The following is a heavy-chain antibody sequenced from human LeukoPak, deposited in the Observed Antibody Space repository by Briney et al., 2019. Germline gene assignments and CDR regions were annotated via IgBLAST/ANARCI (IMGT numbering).Heavy chain of an antibody. CDR2: MRNKANSYTT. J-gene: IGHJ3*02. Sequence: GGSLRLSCAASGFTFSDHYIDWVRQAPGKGLEWVGRMRNKANSYTTENAASVKGRLTLSRDDSKRLVFLQLNSLKIEDTAVYYCARSPESGGNVFDIWGQGTMVTASS. CDR3: ARSPESGGNVFDI. V-gene: IGHV3-72*01. D-gene: IGHD3-16*01. CDR1: GFTFSDHY.